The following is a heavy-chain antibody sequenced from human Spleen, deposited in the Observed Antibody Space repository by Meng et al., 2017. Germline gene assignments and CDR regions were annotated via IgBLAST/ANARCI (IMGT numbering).Heavy chain of an antibody. CDR1: GGSISSGSYY. CDR2: IYTSGST. V-gene: IGHV4-61*02. Sequence: SETLSLTCTVSGGSISSGSYYWSWIRQPAGKGLEWIGRIYTSGSTNYNPSLKSRVTISVDTSKNQFSLKLSSVTAADSAVYYCARGPTTVAHDFDYWGQGTLVTVSS. J-gene: IGHJ4*02. CDR3: ARGPTTVAHDFDY. D-gene: IGHD4-11*01.